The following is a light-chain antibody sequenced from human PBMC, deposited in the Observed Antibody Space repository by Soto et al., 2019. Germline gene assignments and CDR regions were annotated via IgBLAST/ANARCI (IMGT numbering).Light chain of an antibody. CDR2: DVS. CDR3: CSYAGGYTHAV. CDR1: SSDVGTYNY. J-gene: IGLJ2*01. Sequence: QSVLTQPRSVSGPPGQSVSISCSGTSSDVGTYNYVSWYQQHPGKAPKLMIYDVSKRPSGVPDRFSGSKSGHTASLTISGLQAEDEADYYCCSYAGGYTHAVFGGGTKLTVL. V-gene: IGLV2-11*01.